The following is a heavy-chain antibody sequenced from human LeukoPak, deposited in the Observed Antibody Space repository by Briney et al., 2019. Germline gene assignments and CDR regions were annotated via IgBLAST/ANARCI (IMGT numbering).Heavy chain of an antibody. D-gene: IGHD3-3*01. J-gene: IGHJ4*02. CDR3: ARELRFFDY. CDR1: GFTFSSYG. Sequence: GGSLRLSCSASGFTFSSYGMHWVRQAPGKGLEWVSFISSSSSSIYYADSVKGRFTISRDNAKSSLYLQMNSLRAEDTAVYYCARELRFFDYWGQGTLVTVSS. CDR2: ISSSSSSI. V-gene: IGHV3-21*01.